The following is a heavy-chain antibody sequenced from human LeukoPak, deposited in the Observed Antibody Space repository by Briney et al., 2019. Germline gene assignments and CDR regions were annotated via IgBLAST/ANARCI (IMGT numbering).Heavy chain of an antibody. D-gene: IGHD3-10*01. CDR1: GYTFTGYY. CDR2: INPNSGGT. V-gene: IGHV1-2*02. J-gene: IGHJ5*02. CDR3: AREGSGSYSPDNWFDP. Sequence: ASVKVSCKASGYTFTGYYMLWVRQAPGQGLEWMGWINPNSGGTNYALKFQGRVTMTRDTSISTAYMELSRLRPDDTAVYYCAREGSGSYSPDNWFDPWGQGTLVTVSS.